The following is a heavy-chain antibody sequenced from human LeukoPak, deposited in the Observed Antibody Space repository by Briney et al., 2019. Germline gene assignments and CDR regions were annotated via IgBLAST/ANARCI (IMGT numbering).Heavy chain of an antibody. J-gene: IGHJ6*03. CDR1: GFTFSSYA. CDR3: EKGSDSSSPGNYYYYMDV. V-gene: IGHV3-23*01. D-gene: IGHD6-6*01. Sequence: GGSLRLSCAASGFTFSSYAMSWVRQAPGKGLEWVSAISGSGGSTYYADSVKGRFTISRDNSKNTLYLQMNSLRAEDTAVYYCEKGSDSSSPGNYYYYMDVWGKGTTVTVSS. CDR2: ISGSGGST.